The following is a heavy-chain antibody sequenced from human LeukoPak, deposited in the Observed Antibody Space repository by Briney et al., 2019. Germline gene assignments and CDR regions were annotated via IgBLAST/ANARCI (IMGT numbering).Heavy chain of an antibody. CDR1: GFTFSSYA. CDR3: ARDRPRAPYHYYDSSGYYYYYGMDV. D-gene: IGHD3-22*01. Sequence: GGSLRLSCAASGFTFSSYAMHWVRQAPGKGLEWVAVISYDGSNKYYADSVKGRFTISRDNSKNTLYLQMNSLGAEDTAVYYCARDRPRAPYHYYDSSGYYYYYGMDVWGQGTTVTVSS. V-gene: IGHV3-30-3*01. CDR2: ISYDGSNK. J-gene: IGHJ6*02.